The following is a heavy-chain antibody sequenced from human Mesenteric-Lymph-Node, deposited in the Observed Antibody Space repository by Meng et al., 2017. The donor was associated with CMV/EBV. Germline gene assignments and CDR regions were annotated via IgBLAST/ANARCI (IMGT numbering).Heavy chain of an antibody. CDR2: INHSGST. D-gene: IGHD3-22*01. Sequence: GSFSGYYWSWIRQPPGTGLEWIGEINHSGSTNYNPSLKSRVTLPVDTSKNQFSLKLSSVTAADTAIYYCASTSHTYDSSGSNNWFDPWGQGTLVTVS. V-gene: IGHV4-34*01. CDR3: ASTSHTYDSSGSNNWFDP. J-gene: IGHJ5*02. CDR1: GSFSGYY.